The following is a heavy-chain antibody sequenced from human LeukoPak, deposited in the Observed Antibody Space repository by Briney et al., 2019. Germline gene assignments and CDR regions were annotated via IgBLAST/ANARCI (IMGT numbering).Heavy chain of an antibody. D-gene: IGHD3-9*01. V-gene: IGHV7-4-1*02. Sequence: ASVKVSCKASGYTFTRHAMNWVRQAPGQGLEWMGWINTNTGNPTYAQGFTGRFVFSLDTSVSTAYLQISSLNTEDTAVYYCARGLYDILSPGDYWGQGTLVTVSP. CDR1: GYTFTRHA. CDR2: INTNTGNP. J-gene: IGHJ4*02. CDR3: ARGLYDILSPGDY.